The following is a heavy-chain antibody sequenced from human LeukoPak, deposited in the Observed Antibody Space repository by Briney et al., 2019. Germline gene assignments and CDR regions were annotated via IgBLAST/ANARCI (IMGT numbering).Heavy chain of an antibody. CDR2: MSGPGGTT. D-gene: IGHD1-26*01. CDR1: GFSFSNYA. J-gene: IGHJ4*02. CDR3: AKPLRESGTFYAADS. Sequence: GGSLRLSCAASGFSFSNYAMSWVRHAPGKGLEWVAGMSGPGGTTSYADSVKGRFSISRDTSKNTLYLQMNSLRAEDTAVYYCAKPLRESGTFYAADSWGQGTLVTVSS. V-gene: IGHV3-23*01.